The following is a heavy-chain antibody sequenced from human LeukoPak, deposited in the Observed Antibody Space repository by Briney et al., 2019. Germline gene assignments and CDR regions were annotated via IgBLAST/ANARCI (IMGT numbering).Heavy chain of an antibody. V-gene: IGHV3-23*01. D-gene: IGHD2-2*02. J-gene: IGHJ4*02. CDR1: GFTFSSYA. CDR3: ARGETDHSYCSSTNCYIGY. Sequence: GGSLRLSCAASGFTFSSYAMSWVRQAPGKGLEWVSAISGSGGSTYYADSVKGRFTISRDNSKNTLYLQMNSLRAEDTAVYYCARGETDHSYCSSTNCYIGYWGQGTLVTVSS. CDR2: ISGSGGST.